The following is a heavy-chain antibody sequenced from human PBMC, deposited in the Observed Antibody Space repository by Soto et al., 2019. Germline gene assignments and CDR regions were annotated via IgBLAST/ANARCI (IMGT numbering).Heavy chain of an antibody. V-gene: IGHV3-7*01. Sequence: GSLRLSCAASGFTFSSYWMSWVRQAPGKGLEWVANIKQDGSEKYYVDSVKGRFTISRDNAKNSLYLQMNSLRAEDTAVYYCARDPNYDYIWGSYSPGTGWGQGTLVTVSS. CDR2: IKQDGSEK. CDR3: ARDPNYDYIWGSYSPGTG. J-gene: IGHJ4*02. D-gene: IGHD3-16*01. CDR1: GFTFSSYW.